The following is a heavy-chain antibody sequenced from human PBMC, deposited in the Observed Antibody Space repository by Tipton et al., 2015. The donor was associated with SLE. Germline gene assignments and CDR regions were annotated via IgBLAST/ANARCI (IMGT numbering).Heavy chain of an antibody. Sequence: TLSLTCTVSGGSISSYYWSWIRQPPGKGLEWIGEINHSGSTNYNPSLKSRVTISIDTSKNQFSLKLSSVTAADTAVYYCARTRVGATVDYWGQGTLVTVSS. CDR1: GGSISSYY. D-gene: IGHD1-26*01. J-gene: IGHJ4*02. CDR2: INHSGST. V-gene: IGHV4-34*01. CDR3: ARTRVGATVDY.